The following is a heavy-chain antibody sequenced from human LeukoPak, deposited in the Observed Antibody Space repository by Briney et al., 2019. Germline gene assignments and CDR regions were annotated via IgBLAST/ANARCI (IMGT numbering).Heavy chain of an antibody. V-gene: IGHV3-7*01. CDR2: IKEDGRVK. D-gene: IGHD5/OR15-5a*01. CDR3: ASETQDVYDI. Sequence: GGSLRLSCAASGFTFSDYWMPWVRQAPGKGLEWVANIKEDGRVKQYVDSVKGRFSISRDNAKNSLYLQMNSLRGEDTAVYYCASETQDVYDIWGEGTLVTVSS. CDR1: GFTFSDYW. J-gene: IGHJ3*02.